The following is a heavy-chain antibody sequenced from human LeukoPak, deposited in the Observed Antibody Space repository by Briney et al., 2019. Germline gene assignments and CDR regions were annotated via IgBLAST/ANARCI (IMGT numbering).Heavy chain of an antibody. Sequence: APVKASCKASGYTFTSYEINWLRQATGQGLQWRGWMNPNSGNTGYAQKFQGRVTMTRNTSISTAYMELSSLRSEDTAVYYCARGRGATTVFDCWDRGTLVTVSS. J-gene: IGHJ4*02. V-gene: IGHV1-8*01. CDR1: GYTFTSYE. CDR2: MNPNSGNT. D-gene: IGHD5-12*01. CDR3: ARGRGATTVFDC.